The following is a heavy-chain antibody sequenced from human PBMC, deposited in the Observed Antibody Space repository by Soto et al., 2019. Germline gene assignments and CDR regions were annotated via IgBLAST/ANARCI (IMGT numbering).Heavy chain of an antibody. CDR3: ARDEDRYSSGVGCYFAY. CDR2: IWYDGSNK. J-gene: IGHJ4*02. V-gene: IGHV3-33*01. Sequence: GGSLRLSCAASGFTFSSYGMHWVRQAPGKGLEWVAVIWYDGSNKYYADSVKGRFTISRDNSKNTLYLQMNSLRAEDTAVYYCARDEDRYSSGVGCYFAYWGQGTLVTVSS. CDR1: GFTFSSYG. D-gene: IGHD6-25*01.